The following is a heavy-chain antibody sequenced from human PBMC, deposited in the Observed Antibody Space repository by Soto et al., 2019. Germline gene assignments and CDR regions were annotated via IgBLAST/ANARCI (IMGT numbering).Heavy chain of an antibody. V-gene: IGHV3-15*02. D-gene: IGHD3-22*01. CDR2: ITGNSDGGKT. CDR1: GVTVGGAL. CDR3: SVIVPGNDF. J-gene: IGHJ4*02. Sequence: EVQLAESGGALVKPGGSLRLSCAASGVTVGGALMTWVRQAPGKGLEWVGRITGNSDGGKTYYGEPVKGRFTISRDDSKNTLYLQMDSLKTEDTAVYYCSVIVPGNDFWGQGTLVTVSS.